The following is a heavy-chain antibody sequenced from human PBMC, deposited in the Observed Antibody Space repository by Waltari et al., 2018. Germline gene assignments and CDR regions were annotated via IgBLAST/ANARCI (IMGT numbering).Heavy chain of an antibody. CDR2: IIPIFGTA. Sequence: QVQLVQSGAEVKKPGSSVKVSCKASGGPFSSYAISWVRPAPGQGLEWMGGIIPIFGTANYAQKFQGRVTITTDESTSTAYMELSSLRSEDTAVYYCASRVTGSGSYFYYFDYWGQGTLVTVSS. V-gene: IGHV1-69*05. CDR3: ASRVTGSGSYFYYFDY. J-gene: IGHJ4*02. CDR1: GGPFSSYA. D-gene: IGHD3-10*01.